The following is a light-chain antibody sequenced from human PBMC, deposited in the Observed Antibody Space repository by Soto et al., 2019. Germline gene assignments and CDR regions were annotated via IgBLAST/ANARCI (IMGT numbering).Light chain of an antibody. CDR1: DNIGPW. V-gene: IGKV1-5*03. Sequence: DIQMTQSPSTLSASIGYRFAITCRASDNIGPWVAWYQQKPGKAPKLLIYKASTLETGAPSRFAGSGSGTGFTLTITRLQPDDFATYYCQHYNSYSRTFGQGTTVDIK. CDR2: KAS. J-gene: IGKJ1*01. CDR3: QHYNSYSRT.